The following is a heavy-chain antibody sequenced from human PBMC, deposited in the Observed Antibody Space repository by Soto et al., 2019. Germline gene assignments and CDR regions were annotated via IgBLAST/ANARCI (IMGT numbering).Heavy chain of an antibody. CDR1: GYSLTNYW. V-gene: IGHV5-51*01. CDR3: ARGRHYFDY. Sequence: VQLVQSGAEVKKSGESLRISCKGSGYSLTNYWIGWVRQMPGKGLEWMGIIYVGDSDTRYRPSFEGQVTFSADKSISTAYLQWSSLKASDTATYYCARGRHYFDYWGQGTPVTVSS. J-gene: IGHJ4*02. CDR2: IYVGDSDT.